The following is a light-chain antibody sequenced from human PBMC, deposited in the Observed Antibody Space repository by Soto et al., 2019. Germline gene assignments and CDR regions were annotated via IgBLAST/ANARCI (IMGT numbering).Light chain of an antibody. J-gene: IGLJ2*01. Sequence: QSVLTQASSASASLGASVKLTCTLSSGHTNYAIAWHQQQPQKGPRYLMKLNSDGSHSKRDGIPDRFSGSSSGAERYLSISSLQSDDEADYYCQTWDSGILVFGGGTKLTVL. CDR2: LNSDGSH. CDR1: SGHTNYA. CDR3: QTWDSGILV. V-gene: IGLV4-69*02.